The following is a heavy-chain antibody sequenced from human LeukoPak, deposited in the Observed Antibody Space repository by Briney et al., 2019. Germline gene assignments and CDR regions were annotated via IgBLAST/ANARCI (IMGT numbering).Heavy chain of an antibody. J-gene: IGHJ4*02. CDR3: AKTRPLDSSSWSHGDY. D-gene: IGHD6-13*01. CDR2: IRSTGTI. V-gene: IGHV3-11*01. Sequence: PGGSLRLSCAASGFTFSDYCMTWIRQAPGKGLEWVSYIRSTGTIYYADSVKGRFTISRDNAKNSLHLQMNSLRAEDTAVYYCAKTRPLDSSSWSHGDYWGQGTLVTVSS. CDR1: GFTFSDYC.